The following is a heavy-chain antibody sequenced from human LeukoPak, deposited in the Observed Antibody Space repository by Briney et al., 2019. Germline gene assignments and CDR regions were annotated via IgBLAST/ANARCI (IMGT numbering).Heavy chain of an antibody. Sequence: PGGSLRLSCAASGFTFNSYGMHWVRQAPGKGLEWVAVIWYDGSNKYYADSVKGRFTISRDNSKNTLYLQMNSLRAEDTAVYYCARGRGYYFDYWGQGTLVTVSS. J-gene: IGHJ4*02. CDR3: ARGRGYYFDY. CDR2: IWYDGSNK. CDR1: GFTFNSYG. V-gene: IGHV3-33*01.